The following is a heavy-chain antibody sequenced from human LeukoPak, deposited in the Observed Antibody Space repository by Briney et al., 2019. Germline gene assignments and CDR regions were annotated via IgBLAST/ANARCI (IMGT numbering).Heavy chain of an antibody. CDR2: IKQDGSEK. V-gene: IGHV3-7*01. CDR1: GFTFSSYW. J-gene: IGHJ4*02. D-gene: IGHD1-26*01. CDR3: ARPGWEFGY. Sequence: GGSLRLSCAASGFTFSSYWMSWVRQAPGKGLEWVANIKQDGSEKYYVDSVKGRFTIPRDNAKNSLHLQMNSLRVEDTAVYYRARPGWEFGYWGQGTLVTVSS.